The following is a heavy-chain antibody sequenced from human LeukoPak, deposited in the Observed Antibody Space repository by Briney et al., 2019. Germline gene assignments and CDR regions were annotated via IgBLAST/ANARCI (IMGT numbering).Heavy chain of an antibody. J-gene: IGHJ5*02. D-gene: IGHD2-15*01. CDR3: ARVPQVVVTALGNWFDP. CDR1: GGSISSSDS. V-gene: IGHV4-4*02. CDR2: VHHSGGT. Sequence: SGTLSLTCTVSGGSISSSDSWSWVRQPPGKGREWIGEVHHSGGTNYNPSLKSRVTISVDKSKNEFSLNLRSVTVADTAVYYCARVPQVVVTALGNWFDPWGQGILVTVSS.